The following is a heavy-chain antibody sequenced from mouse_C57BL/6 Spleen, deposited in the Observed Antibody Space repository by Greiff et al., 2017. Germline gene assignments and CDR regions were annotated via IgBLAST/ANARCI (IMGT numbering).Heavy chain of an antibody. CDR1: GYTFTSYW. CDR3: ARKKAHAMDY. D-gene: IGHD3-2*02. Sequence: QVHVKQPGAELVRPGSSVKLSCKASGYTFTSYWMDWVKQRPGQGLEWIGNIYPSDSDTHYNQKFKDKATLTVDKSSSTAYMQLSSLTSEDSAVYYCARKKAHAMDYWGQGTSVTVSS. V-gene: IGHV1-61*01. J-gene: IGHJ4*01. CDR2: IYPSDSDT.